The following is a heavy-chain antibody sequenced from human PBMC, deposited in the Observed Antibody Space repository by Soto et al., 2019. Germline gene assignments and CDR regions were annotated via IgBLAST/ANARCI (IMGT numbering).Heavy chain of an antibody. J-gene: IGHJ5*02. CDR3: ARGHSSSWYIHRKGNWFDP. D-gene: IGHD6-13*01. CDR1: GYTFTGYY. CDR2: INPNSGGT. V-gene: IGHV1-2*02. Sequence: QVQLVQSGAEVKKPGASVKVSCKASGYTFTGYYMHWVRQAPGQGLEWMGWINPNSGGTNYAQKFQGGVTMTRDTSISTAYMELSRLRSDDTAVYYCARGHSSSWYIHRKGNWFDPWGQGTLVTVSS.